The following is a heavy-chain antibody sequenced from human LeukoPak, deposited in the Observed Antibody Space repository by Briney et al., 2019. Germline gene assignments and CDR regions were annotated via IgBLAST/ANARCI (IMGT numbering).Heavy chain of an antibody. J-gene: IGHJ4*02. V-gene: IGHV3-21*01. CDR3: ATYDILTGYDY. CDR2: ISSSSSYI. Sequence: GGSLRLSCAASGFTFSSYSMNWVRQAPGKGLEWVSSISSSSSYIYYADSVKGRFTISRDNAKNSLYLQMNSLRAKDTAVYYCATYDILTGYDYWGQGTLVTVSS. D-gene: IGHD3-9*01. CDR1: GFTFSSYS.